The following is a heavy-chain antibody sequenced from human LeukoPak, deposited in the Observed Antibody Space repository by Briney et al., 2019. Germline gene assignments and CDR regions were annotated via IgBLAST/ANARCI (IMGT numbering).Heavy chain of an antibody. J-gene: IGHJ4*02. Sequence: GGSLRLSCAASGFTFSSYWMHWVRQAPGKGLVWVSRINSDGSSTSYADSVKGRFTISRDNAKNTLYLQMNSLRAEDTAVYYCARESSSSWYAPDYWGQGTLVTVSS. CDR3: ARESSSSWYAPDY. V-gene: IGHV3-74*01. CDR1: GFTFSSYW. CDR2: INSDGSST. D-gene: IGHD6-13*01.